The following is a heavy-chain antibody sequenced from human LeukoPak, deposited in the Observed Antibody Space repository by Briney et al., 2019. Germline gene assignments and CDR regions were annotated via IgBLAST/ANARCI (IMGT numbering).Heavy chain of an antibody. CDR1: GFTFSGHW. J-gene: IGHJ4*02. Sequence: GGSLRLSCAASGFTFSGHWMSWVRQAPGKGLEWVANINPGGSDKYYVDSMKGRFTISRDNANNLLYLQMNSLRGEDTAVYYCTRDRSRAEDDWGQGTLVTVSS. D-gene: IGHD1-14*01. CDR3: TRDRSRAEDD. CDR2: INPGGSDK. V-gene: IGHV3-7*01.